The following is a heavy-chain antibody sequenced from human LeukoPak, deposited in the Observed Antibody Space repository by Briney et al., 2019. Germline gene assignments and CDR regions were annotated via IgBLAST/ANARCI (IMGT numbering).Heavy chain of an antibody. Sequence: SQTLSLTCTVSGGSISSGSYYWSWIRQPAGKGLEWIGRIYTSGSTNYNPSLKSRVTISVDTSKNQFSLKLSSVTAADTAVYYCARSGYSYYYYMDVWGKGTTVTVSS. CDR3: ARSGYSYYYYMDV. D-gene: IGHD3-3*01. CDR2: IYTSGST. J-gene: IGHJ6*03. CDR1: GGSISSGSYY. V-gene: IGHV4-61*02.